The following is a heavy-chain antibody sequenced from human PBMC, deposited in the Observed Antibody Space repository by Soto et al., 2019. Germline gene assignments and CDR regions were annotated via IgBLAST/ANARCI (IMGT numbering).Heavy chain of an antibody. D-gene: IGHD3-16*01. V-gene: IGHV3-74*01. CDR2: IKTDGSST. Sequence: EVQLVESGGALVQPGGSLRLSCAASGFTFSSYWMHWVRQAPGEGLVWGSRIKTDGSSTSYVDSVKGRFTISRDHAKNTMYLQMNSLRAEDTAVYYCARVGVGHYEFDYWGQGTLVTVSS. CDR3: ARVGVGHYEFDY. CDR1: GFTFSSYW. J-gene: IGHJ4*02.